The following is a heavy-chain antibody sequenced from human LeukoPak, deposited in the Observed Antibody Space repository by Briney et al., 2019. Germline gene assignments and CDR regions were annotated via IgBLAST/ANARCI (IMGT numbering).Heavy chain of an antibody. CDR1: GFTFSSYW. Sequence: GGSLRLSCAASGFTFSSYWMSWVRQAPGKGLEWVANIKQDGSEKYYVDSVKGRFTISRDNAKNSLYLQMNSLRAEDTAVYYCASSTYYDFWSGHLGFDYWGQGTLVTVSS. V-gene: IGHV3-7*01. CDR3: ASSTYYDFWSGHLGFDY. CDR2: IKQDGSEK. D-gene: IGHD3-3*01. J-gene: IGHJ4*02.